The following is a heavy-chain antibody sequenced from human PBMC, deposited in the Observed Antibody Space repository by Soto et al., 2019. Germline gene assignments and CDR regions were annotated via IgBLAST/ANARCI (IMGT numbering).Heavy chain of an antibody. Sequence: QVQLVQSGAEVKKPGASVKVSCKAPGYSFTRHDINWVRQAPGQGLEWMGWINPSSGNTGYAQRLLGRLTMTTDTSTSTAYMELSSLKSEDTAIYYCAREGILFSGVIGFYGMDVWGQGTTVTVPS. J-gene: IGHJ6*02. CDR3: AREGILFSGVIGFYGMDV. D-gene: IGHD3-3*01. CDR1: GYSFTRHD. V-gene: IGHV1-8*01. CDR2: INPSSGNT.